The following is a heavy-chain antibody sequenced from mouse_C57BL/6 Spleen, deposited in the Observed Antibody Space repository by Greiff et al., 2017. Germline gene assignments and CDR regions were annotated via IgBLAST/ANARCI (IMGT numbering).Heavy chain of an antibody. CDR3: ARQLTGDWYFDV. CDR2: IWWDDDK. D-gene: IGHD4-1*01. Sequence: QVTLKVCGPGILQPSQTLSLTCSFSGFSLSTSGMGVGWIRQPSGKGLEWLAHIWWDDDKYYNPALKSRLTISKDTAKNQVFLKIANVDTADTATYYCARQLTGDWYFDVWGTGTTVTVSS. CDR1: GFSLSTSGMG. V-gene: IGHV8-8*01. J-gene: IGHJ1*03.